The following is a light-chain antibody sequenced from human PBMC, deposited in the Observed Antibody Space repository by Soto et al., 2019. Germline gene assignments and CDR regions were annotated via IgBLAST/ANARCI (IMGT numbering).Light chain of an antibody. CDR1: QNIRSY. V-gene: IGKV1-39*01. CDR3: QQGYSSRWT. Sequence: DMQMTQSPSSLSASVGHRVTITCRASQNIRSYLNWYQQKPGKAPQLLIYATSSLQTGVPSRFSASGCGTDFSLVISDLQPEDSATYYCQQGYSSRWTSGRGTKVEI. CDR2: ATS. J-gene: IGKJ1*01.